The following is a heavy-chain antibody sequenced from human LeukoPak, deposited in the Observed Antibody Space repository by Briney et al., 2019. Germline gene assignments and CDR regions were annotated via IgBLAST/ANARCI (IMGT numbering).Heavy chain of an antibody. CDR1: GFTFSSYA. CDR2: ISYDGSNK. V-gene: IGHV3-30*04. Sequence: PGGSLRLSCAASGFTFSSYAMHWVRQAPGKGLEWVAVISYDGSNKYYADSVKGRLTISRDNAKNSLYLQMNSLRAEDTAVYYCAREAYYDFWSRLYYYGMDVWGQGTTVTVSS. CDR3: AREAYYDFWSRLYYYGMDV. D-gene: IGHD3-3*01. J-gene: IGHJ6*02.